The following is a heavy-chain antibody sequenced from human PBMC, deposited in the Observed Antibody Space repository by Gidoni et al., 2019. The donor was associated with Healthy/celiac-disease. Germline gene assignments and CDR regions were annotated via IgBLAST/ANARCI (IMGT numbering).Heavy chain of an antibody. V-gene: IGHV4-39*07. CDR2: IYYSGST. CDR1: GGSISSRSYY. CDR3: ASLYSGYDLVFGVFDGWAFDY. D-gene: IGHD5-12*01. Sequence: QLQLQESGPGLVKPSEPLSLTCPVSGGSISSRSYYCGWIRQPPGKGLEWIGSIYYSGSTYYNTSLKSRVTISVDTSKNQFSLKLSSVTAADTAVYYCASLYSGYDLVFGVFDGWAFDYWGQGTLVTVSS. J-gene: IGHJ4*02.